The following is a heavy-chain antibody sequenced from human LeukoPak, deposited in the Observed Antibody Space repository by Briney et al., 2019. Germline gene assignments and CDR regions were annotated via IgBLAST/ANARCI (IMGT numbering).Heavy chain of an antibody. CDR3: ARRLYIVRGAFDI. V-gene: IGHV3-30*14. J-gene: IGHJ3*02. D-gene: IGHD2/OR15-2a*01. CDR1: GFTFSNYA. CDR2: IFYDGSIQ. Sequence: GGSLRLSCAASGFTFSNYAMHWVRQAPGKGLEWVAVIFYDGSIQYYADSVRGRFTISRDNSKNTVHLQMNNLRAEDTAMYFCARRLYIVRGAFDIWGQGTMVTVSS.